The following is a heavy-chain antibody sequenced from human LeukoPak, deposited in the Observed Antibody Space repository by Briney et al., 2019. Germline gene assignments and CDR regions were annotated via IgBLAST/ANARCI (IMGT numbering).Heavy chain of an antibody. D-gene: IGHD4-17*01. CDR1: GFSFSTYD. V-gene: IGHV3-23*01. CDR2: ITANTRGSIT. Sequence: QPGGSLRLSCVTSGFSFSTYDMSWVRQAPGKGLEWVSGITANTRGSITCYADSVKGRFTISRDSSKDTLYLQMNSLRAEDTAVYYCARVIGGDYHRPHYYFDYWGQGTLVTVSS. CDR3: ARVIGGDYHRPHYYFDY. J-gene: IGHJ4*02.